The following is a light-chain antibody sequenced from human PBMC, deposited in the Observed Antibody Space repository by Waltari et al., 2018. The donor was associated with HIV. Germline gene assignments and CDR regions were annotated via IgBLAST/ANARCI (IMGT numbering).Light chain of an antibody. CDR2: WES. CDR1: QSLLYSSDNKNY. J-gene: IGKJ4*01. CDR3: QQYFRAPLT. Sequence: DIVMTQSPDSLAVSLGERATIRCKSSQSLLYSSDNKNYFAWYQQKPGQPPNLLIYWESTRESGVPDRFSGSGSGTDFTLTINNLQAEDVAVYYCQQYFRAPLTFGGGTRVEIK. V-gene: IGKV4-1*01.